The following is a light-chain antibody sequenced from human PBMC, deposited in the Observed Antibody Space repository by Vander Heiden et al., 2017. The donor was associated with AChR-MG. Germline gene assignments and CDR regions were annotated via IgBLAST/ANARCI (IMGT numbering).Light chain of an antibody. V-gene: IGKV1-39*01. J-gene: IGKJ4*01. CDR2: AAS. CDR3: QQSYSTLLT. CDR1: QSISSY. Sequence: ITCRASQSISSYLNWYQQKPGKAPKLMIYAASSLQSGVPSRFSGSGSGTDFTLTISSLQPEDFATYYCQQSYSTLLTVGGGTKVEIK.